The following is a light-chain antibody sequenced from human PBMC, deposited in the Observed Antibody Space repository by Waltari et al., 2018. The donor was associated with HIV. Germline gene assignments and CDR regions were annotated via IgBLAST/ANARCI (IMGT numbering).Light chain of an antibody. CDR2: AGN. V-gene: IGLV1-40*01. CDR3: QSHDDFVGSRE. CDR1: TSNIGADYD. J-gene: IGLJ2*01. Sequence: QSALTQPPSVSGAPGQTVTISCTGTTSNIGADYDVHWYQQFPGGAPRLLISAGNKLPSPVPHRFSVSKSGNSASLTITGLQADDEAEYYCQSHDDFVGSREFGGG.